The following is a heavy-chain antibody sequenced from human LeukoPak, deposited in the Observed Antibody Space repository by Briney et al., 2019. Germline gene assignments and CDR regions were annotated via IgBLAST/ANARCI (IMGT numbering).Heavy chain of an antibody. CDR1: GGTFSSYA. CDR3: ASGGSGSYRDLGDNWFDP. V-gene: IGHV1-69*05. D-gene: IGHD1-26*01. CDR2: IIPIFGTA. Sequence: SVKVSCKASGGTFSSYAISWVRQAPGQGLEWMGGIIPIFGTANYAQKFQGRVTITTDESMSTAYMELSSLRSEDTAVYYCASGGSGSYRDLGDNWFDPWGQGTLVTVSS. J-gene: IGHJ5*02.